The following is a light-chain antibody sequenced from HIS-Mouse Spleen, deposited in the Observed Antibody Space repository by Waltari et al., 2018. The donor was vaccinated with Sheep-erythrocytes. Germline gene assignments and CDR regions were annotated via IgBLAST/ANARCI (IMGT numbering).Light chain of an antibody. CDR3: CSYAGSSTPWV. J-gene: IGLJ3*02. Sequence: QFALTQPASVSGSPGQSITIACPGTSSDVWSFNLASWYQPHPGKAPKLMIYEGSKRPSGVSNRFSGSKSGNTASLTISGLQAEDEADYYCCSYAGSSTPWVFGGGTKLTVL. CDR1: SSDVWSFNL. CDR2: EGS. V-gene: IGLV2-23*01.